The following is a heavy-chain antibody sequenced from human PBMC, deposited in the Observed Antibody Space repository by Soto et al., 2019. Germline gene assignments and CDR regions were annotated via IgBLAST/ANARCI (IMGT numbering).Heavy chain of an antibody. CDR3: ATEYRSSSPWFDP. Sequence: SVKVSCKASGGTFSSYAISWVRQAPGQGLEWMGGIIPIFGTANYAQKFQGRVTITADKSTSTAYMELSSLRSEDTAVYYCATEYRSSSPWFDPWGQGTPVTVSS. CDR1: GGTFSSYA. D-gene: IGHD6-6*01. J-gene: IGHJ5*02. V-gene: IGHV1-69*06. CDR2: IIPIFGTA.